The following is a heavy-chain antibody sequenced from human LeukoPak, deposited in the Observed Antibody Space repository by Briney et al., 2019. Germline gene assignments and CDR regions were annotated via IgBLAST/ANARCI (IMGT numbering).Heavy chain of an antibody. D-gene: IGHD4-11*01. CDR3: ARRTTVTGFDY. CDR1: GYTFTSYY. V-gene: IGHV1-46*03. J-gene: IGHJ4*02. Sequence: ATVKVSCKASGYTFTSYYMHWVRQAPGQGREWMGIINPSGGSTSYAQKFQGRVTMTRDTSTSTVYMELSSLRSEDTAVYYCARRTTVTGFDYWGQGTLVTVSS. CDR2: INPSGGST.